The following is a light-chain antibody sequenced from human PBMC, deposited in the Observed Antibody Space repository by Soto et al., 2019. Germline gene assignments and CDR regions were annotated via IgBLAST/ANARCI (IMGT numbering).Light chain of an antibody. CDR2: DVS. J-gene: IGLJ1*01. V-gene: IGLV2-14*01. CDR3: SSHTSSVTDV. Sequence: QSVLTQPASVSGSPGQSITISCTGTSSDIGAYNYVSWYQQHPGKAPKVMIYDVSYRPSGISSRFSGSKSGNTASLTISGLQAEDEADYFCSSHTSSVTDVFGTGTKLTVL. CDR1: SSDIGAYNY.